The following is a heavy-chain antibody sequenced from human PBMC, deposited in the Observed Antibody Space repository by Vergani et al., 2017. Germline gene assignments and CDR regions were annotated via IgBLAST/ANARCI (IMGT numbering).Heavy chain of an antibody. CDR1: GAAIKDFY. CDR2: IHASGTK. J-gene: IGHJ5*02. D-gene: IGHD3-10*01. V-gene: IGHV4-4*07. CDR3: VRDSWRSDLRGVYWLDT. Sequence: QVQLQESGPGLVKPSETLSLTCTVSGAAIKDFYWSWIRQPAGKGLEWIGRIHASGTKNYNPSLRSRVTLSVDTSKNQLSLKMISMTAADTAVYYCVRDSWRSDLRGVYWLDTWGQGTLVSVSS.